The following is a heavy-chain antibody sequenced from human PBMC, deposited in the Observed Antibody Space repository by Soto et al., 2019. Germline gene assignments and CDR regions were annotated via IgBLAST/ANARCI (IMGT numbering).Heavy chain of an antibody. CDR2: ISSSSSTI. CDR3: ARVGRYPARFDY. J-gene: IGHJ4*01. D-gene: IGHD3-9*01. V-gene: IGHV3-48*01. Sequence: EVQLVESGGGLVQPGGSLRLSCAASGFTFSSYSMNWVRQAPGKGLEWVSYISSSSSTIYYADSVKGRFTISRDHAKISLYLQMNSLRAEDTAVYYSARVGRYPARFDYWGYGTVVSVSS. CDR1: GFTFSSYS.